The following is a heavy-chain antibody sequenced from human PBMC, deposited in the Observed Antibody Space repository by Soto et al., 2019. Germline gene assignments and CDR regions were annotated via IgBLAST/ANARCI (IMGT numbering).Heavy chain of an antibody. CDR3: ARDRSGSYDY. CDR2: INSDGNNT. CDR1: GYTFSNYW. D-gene: IGHD1-26*01. J-gene: IGHJ4*02. Sequence: EVELVESGGGLVQPGGSPRLSCAASGYTFSNYWMHWVRQAPGKGLVWVSRINSDGNNTNYADSVKGRFTISRDNAKNTLYLQMNSLRAEDTAVYYCARDRSGSYDYWGQGTLVTVSS. V-gene: IGHV3-74*01.